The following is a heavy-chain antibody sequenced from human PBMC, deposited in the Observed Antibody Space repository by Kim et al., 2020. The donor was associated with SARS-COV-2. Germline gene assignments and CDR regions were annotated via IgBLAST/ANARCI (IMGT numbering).Heavy chain of an antibody. Sequence: YADSVKGRFTVSRDNAKTSLYLQMNSLRAEDTAVYYCARDQVDSSEFFDYWGQGTLVTVSS. CDR3: ARDQVDSSEFFDY. D-gene: IGHD3-22*01. V-gene: IGHV3-21*01. J-gene: IGHJ4*02.